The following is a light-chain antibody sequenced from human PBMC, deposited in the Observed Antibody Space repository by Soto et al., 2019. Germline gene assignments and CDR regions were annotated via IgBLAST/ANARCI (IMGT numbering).Light chain of an antibody. CDR2: DNY. CDR1: SSNIGSNF. V-gene: IGLV1-51*01. J-gene: IGLJ2*01. CDR3: GTWDSSLSVVV. Sequence: QSVLTQPPSVSAAPGQKVTISCSGSSSNIGSNFLSWYQQLPGTAPTLLIYDNYQRPSGIPDRFSGSTSGTSATLGITGLQTGDEADYYCGTWDSSLSVVVFGGGTKVTVL.